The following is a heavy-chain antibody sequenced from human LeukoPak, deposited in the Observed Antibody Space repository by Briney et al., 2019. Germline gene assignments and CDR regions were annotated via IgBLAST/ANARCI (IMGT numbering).Heavy chain of an antibody. D-gene: IGHD2/OR15-2a*01. J-gene: IGHJ4*02. V-gene: IGHV3-7*01. CDR1: GFTFSNYW. CDR2: IKQDGSEK. CDR3: ARDTPDSTFDY. Sequence: TGGSLRLSCAASGFTFSNYWMSWVRQAPGKGLEWVANIKQDGSEKYYVDSVKGRFTISRDNAKNSLYLQMNSLRAEDTAVYYCARDTPDSTFDYWGQGTLVTVSS.